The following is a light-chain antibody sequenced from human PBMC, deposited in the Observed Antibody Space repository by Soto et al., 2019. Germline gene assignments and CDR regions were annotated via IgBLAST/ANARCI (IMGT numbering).Light chain of an antibody. J-gene: IGLJ3*02. V-gene: IGLV2-14*01. Sequence: QSVLTQPASVSGSPGQSITISCTGTNNDIGSYDYVSWYQHHPGTAPKLMICEVTNRPPGVSNRFSGSKSGNTASLTISGLQTEDEADYYCSSYTSSSTGVFGGGTQLTVL. CDR2: EVT. CDR1: NNDIGSYDY. CDR3: SSYTSSSTGV.